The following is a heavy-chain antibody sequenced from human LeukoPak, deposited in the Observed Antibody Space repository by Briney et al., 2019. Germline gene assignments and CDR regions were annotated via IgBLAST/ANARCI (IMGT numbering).Heavy chain of an antibody. CDR3: ASLTLRVRGVEYGMDV. D-gene: IGHD3-10*01. CDR1: GGSLRSSNR. J-gene: IGHJ6*02. V-gene: IGHV4-4*02. Sequence: SGTLSHTFACTGGSLRSSNRGRRVRQPPGKGLDWVGAFYHSCGTHYNPSLKSRVTISVDKSQHQFSLTLNSLSAAGTAGYFCASLTLRVRGVEYGMDVWGQGTTVTVSS. CDR2: FYHSCGT.